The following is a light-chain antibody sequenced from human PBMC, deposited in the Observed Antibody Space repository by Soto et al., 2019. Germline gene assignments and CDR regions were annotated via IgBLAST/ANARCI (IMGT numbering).Light chain of an antibody. J-gene: IGKJ2*01. CDR3: QQYGDSPPSYT. CDR1: QSVRSSY. Sequence: EIVLTQSPGTLSLSPGERATLSCRASQSVRSSYLARYQQKVGQAPRLLIYGASTRATGIPDRFSGTGSGTDFTLTISGLEPEDFAVYYCQQYGDSPPSYTFGQGTKLEIK. V-gene: IGKV3-20*01. CDR2: GAS.